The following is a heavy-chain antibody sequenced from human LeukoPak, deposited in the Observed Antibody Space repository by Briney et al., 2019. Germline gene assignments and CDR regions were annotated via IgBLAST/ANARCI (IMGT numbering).Heavy chain of an antibody. V-gene: IGHV4-4*07. J-gene: IGHJ3*02. D-gene: IGHD1-26*01. Sequence: SETLSLTCTVSGGSISSYYWSWIRQPAGKGLEWIGRIYTSGSTNYNPSLKSRVTMSVDTSKNQFSLKLSSVTAADTAVYYCARDGVVGWWELSGNAFDIWGQGTMITVSS. CDR1: GGSISSYY. CDR2: IYTSGST. CDR3: ARDGVVGWWELSGNAFDI.